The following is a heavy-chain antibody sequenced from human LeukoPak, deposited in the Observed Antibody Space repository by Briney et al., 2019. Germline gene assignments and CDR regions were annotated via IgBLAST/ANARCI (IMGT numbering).Heavy chain of an antibody. CDR2: IYYSGST. CDR1: GGSISSGGYY. Sequence: SETLSLTCTVSGGSISSGGYYWSWIRQHPGKGLEWIGYIYYSGSTYYNPSLKSRVTISVDTSKNQFSLKLSSVTAADTAVYYCARANATYYDFWSGYYLQPLYGMDVWGQGTTVTVSS. V-gene: IGHV4-31*03. CDR3: ARANATYYDFWSGYYLQPLYGMDV. J-gene: IGHJ6*02. D-gene: IGHD3-3*01.